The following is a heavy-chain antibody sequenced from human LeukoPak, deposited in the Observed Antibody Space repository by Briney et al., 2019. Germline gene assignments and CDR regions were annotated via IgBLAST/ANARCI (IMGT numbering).Heavy chain of an antibody. Sequence: PGGSLRLSCAASGFTVSSNYMSWVRQAPGKGLEWVSVIYSGGSTYYADSVKGRFTISRDNSKNTLYLQMNSLRAEDTAVYYCAKDAAANYDSSGYYRPSYYGMDVWGQGTTVTVSS. V-gene: IGHV3-66*02. J-gene: IGHJ6*02. CDR1: GFTVSSNY. CDR2: IYSGGST. D-gene: IGHD3-22*01. CDR3: AKDAAANYDSSGYYRPSYYGMDV.